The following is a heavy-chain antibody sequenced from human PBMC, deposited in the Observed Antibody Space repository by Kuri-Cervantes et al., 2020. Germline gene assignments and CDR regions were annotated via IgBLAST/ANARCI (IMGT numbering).Heavy chain of an antibody. J-gene: IGHJ3*02. CDR2: ISVNGGTT. CDR3: GRVVYMYYPGAFDI. D-gene: IGHD2-8*02. CDR1: GFTFGDYR. V-gene: IGHV3-23*01. Sequence: GGSLRLSCAASGFTFGDYRMCWVRQAPGKGLEWVSGISVNGGTTDYADSVKGRFTISRDNSKITLYLQMYRLRAEDTALYSCGRVVYMYYPGAFDIWGQGTMVTVSS.